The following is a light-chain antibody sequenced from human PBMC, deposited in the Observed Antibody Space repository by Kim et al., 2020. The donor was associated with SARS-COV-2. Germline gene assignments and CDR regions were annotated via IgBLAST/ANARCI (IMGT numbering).Light chain of an antibody. CDR3: QQYHSSPAT. J-gene: IGKJ1*01. Sequence: EIVLTQSPGTLSVSPGERATLSCRASQTVTSNYLAWYQQKPGQAPRLLIYGASSRATGIPDRFSGSGSGTDFTLTISTLEPEDFAVYYCQQYHSSPATFGQGTKVDIK. V-gene: IGKV3-20*01. CDR1: QTVTSNY. CDR2: GAS.